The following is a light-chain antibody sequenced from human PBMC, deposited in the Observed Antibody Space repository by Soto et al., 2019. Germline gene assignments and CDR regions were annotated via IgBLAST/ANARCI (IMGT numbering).Light chain of an antibody. CDR3: QSHSIAPPFT. CDR2: AAS. V-gene: IGKV1-27*01. J-gene: IGKJ3*01. Sequence: DIQMTQSPSSLSASVGDRVTITCRASQGISNYLAWYQQKPGKVPKLLIYAASTLQSVVPCRFSGSGSGTVFTFTISSLQPKDVATYNCQSHSIAPPFTFGPGTRVDIK. CDR1: QGISNY.